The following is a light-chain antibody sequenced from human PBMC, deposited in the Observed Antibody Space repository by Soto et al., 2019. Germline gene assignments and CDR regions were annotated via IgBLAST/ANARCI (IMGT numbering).Light chain of an antibody. CDR1: QSVSRY. CDR2: DSS. J-gene: IGKJ4*01. V-gene: IGKV3-11*01. Sequence: EIVLTQSPATLSLSPGERATLSCRASQSVSRYVAWYQQEPGQAPRLLIFDSSNRATGIPARFSGSGSGTDFTLTISSLEPEDFAVYYCQQRSSWPPTFGGGTKVEIK. CDR3: QQRSSWPPT.